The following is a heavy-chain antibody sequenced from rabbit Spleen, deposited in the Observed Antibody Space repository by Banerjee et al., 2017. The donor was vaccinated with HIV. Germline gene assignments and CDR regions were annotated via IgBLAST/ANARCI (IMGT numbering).Heavy chain of an antibody. CDR3: ARDRSASGNVHGYSL. CDR2: IDTGSSGGT. J-gene: IGHJ4*01. V-gene: IGHV1S40*01. Sequence: QSLEESGGDLVKPGASLTLTCTASGVSFSSSSYMCWVRQAPGKGLEWIACIDTGSSGGTYYSNWAKGRFTISKSSSTTVTLQLNSLTAADTATYFCARDRSASGNVHGYSLWGQGTLVTVS. CDR1: GVSFSSSSY. D-gene: IGHD1-1*01.